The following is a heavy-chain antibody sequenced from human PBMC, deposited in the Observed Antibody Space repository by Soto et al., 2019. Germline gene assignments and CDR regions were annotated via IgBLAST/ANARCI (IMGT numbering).Heavy chain of an antibody. CDR1: GYTFTSYG. CDR3: ARVYCSSTSCYRRGIGSQSWFDP. V-gene: IGHV1-18*01. D-gene: IGHD2-2*01. Sequence: QVQLVQSGAEVKKPGASVKVSCKASGYTFTSYGISWVRQAPGQGLEWMGWISAYNGNTNYAQKLQGRVTMTTEPSTSTAYMELRSLRSDDTAVYYCARVYCSSTSCYRRGIGSQSWFDPWGQGTLVTVSS. J-gene: IGHJ5*02. CDR2: ISAYNGNT.